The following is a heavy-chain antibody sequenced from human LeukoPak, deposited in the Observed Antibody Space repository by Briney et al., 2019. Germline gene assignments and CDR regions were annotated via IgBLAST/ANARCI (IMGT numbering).Heavy chain of an antibody. CDR1: GGSVSAYY. CDR3: ARAPSDWGATNWFDP. D-gene: IGHD7-27*01. J-gene: IGHJ5*02. Sequence: SETLSLTCTVSGGSVSAYYWNWIRQPPGKGLEWIGFIYRSGITSCNPSLKSRVTISIDTSKNDFSLNLTSVTAADTAVYYCARAPSDWGATNWFDPWGHGTLVTVSS. V-gene: IGHV4-59*02. CDR2: IYRSGIT.